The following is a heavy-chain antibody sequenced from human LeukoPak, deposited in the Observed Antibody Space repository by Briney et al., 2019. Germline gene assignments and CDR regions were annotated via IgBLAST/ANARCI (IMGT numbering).Heavy chain of an antibody. V-gene: IGHV1-2*06. CDR2: INPNSGGT. D-gene: IGHD3-10*01. CDR1: GYTFTGYY. CDR3: ARDYYGSGPKGSY. Sequence: ASVKVSCKASGYTFTGYYMHWVRQAPGQGLEWMGRINPNSGGTNYAQKFQGRVTMTRDTSISTAYMELSRLRSDDTAVYYCARDYYGSGPKGSYWGQGTLVTVSS. J-gene: IGHJ4*02.